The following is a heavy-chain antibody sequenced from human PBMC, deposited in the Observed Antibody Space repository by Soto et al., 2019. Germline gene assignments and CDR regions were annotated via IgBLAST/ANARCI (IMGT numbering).Heavy chain of an antibody. D-gene: IGHD1-26*01. CDR1: GGSISNSSYY. V-gene: IGHV4-39*01. CDR3: ARHGALLIDY. CDR2: IYYSGST. J-gene: IGHJ4*02. Sequence: SETLSLTCTVSGGSISNSSYYWGWIRQPPGKGLEWIGSIYYSGSTYYNPSLKSRVTISVDTSKNQFSLKLSSVTAADTAVYYCARHGALLIDYWGQGTLVTVSS.